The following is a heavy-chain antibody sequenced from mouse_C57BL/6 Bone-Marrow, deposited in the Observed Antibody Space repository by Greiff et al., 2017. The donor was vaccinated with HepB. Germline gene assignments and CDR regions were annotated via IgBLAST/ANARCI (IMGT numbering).Heavy chain of an antibody. Sequence: VKLMESGAELVRPGASVKLSCKASGYTFTDYYINWVKQRPGQGLEWIARIYPGSGNTYYNEKFKGKATLTAEKSSSTAYMQLSSLTSEDSAVYFCARERVTTVVGAMDYWGQGTSVTVSS. CDR2: IYPGSGNT. V-gene: IGHV1-76*01. J-gene: IGHJ4*01. CDR1: GYTFTDYY. D-gene: IGHD1-1*01. CDR3: ARERVTTVVGAMDY.